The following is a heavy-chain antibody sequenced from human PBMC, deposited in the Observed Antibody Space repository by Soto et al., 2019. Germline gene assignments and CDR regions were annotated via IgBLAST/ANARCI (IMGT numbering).Heavy chain of an antibody. Sequence: SETLSLTCSIYGGSFSGYYWSWIRQPPGKGLEWIGEINHSGNTNYNPSLKSRVTISVDTSNNQFSLKLNSVTAADTAVYYCAXSGPAVLNGFYYPDMDVWGQGTTVTVSS. CDR1: GGSFSGYY. V-gene: IGHV4-34*01. CDR3: AXSGPAVLNGFYYPDMDV. J-gene: IGHJ6*02. D-gene: IGHD2-2*01. CDR2: INHSGNT.